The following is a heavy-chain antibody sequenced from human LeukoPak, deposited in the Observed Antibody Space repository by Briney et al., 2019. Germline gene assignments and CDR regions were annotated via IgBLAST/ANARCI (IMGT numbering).Heavy chain of an antibody. D-gene: IGHD5/OR15-5a*01. CDR1: GVSISSGDSY. V-gene: IGHV4-30-4*01. J-gene: IGHJ4*02. CDR2: ITYSGST. Sequence: PSETLSLTCTVSGVSISSGDSYRSWIRQPPGKGLEWIGFITYSGSTYYNPSLKSRVAISLDTSQKQFSLKLSSVTAADTAVYYCGRASTDGSDYWGQGSLVTVSS. CDR3: GRASTDGSDY.